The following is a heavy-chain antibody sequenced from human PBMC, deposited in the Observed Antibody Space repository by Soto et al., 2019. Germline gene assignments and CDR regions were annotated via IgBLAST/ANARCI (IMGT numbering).Heavy chain of an antibody. CDR1: GFTVSSNY. CDR2: IYSGGST. Sequence: SGGSLRLSCAASGFTVSSNYMSWVRQAPGKGLEWVSVIYSGGSTYYADSVKGRFTISRDNSKNTLYLQMNSLRAEDTAVYYCARDRSGGYDRRVFDYWGQGTLVPVSS. D-gene: IGHD5-12*01. V-gene: IGHV3-66*01. J-gene: IGHJ4*02. CDR3: ARDRSGGYDRRVFDY.